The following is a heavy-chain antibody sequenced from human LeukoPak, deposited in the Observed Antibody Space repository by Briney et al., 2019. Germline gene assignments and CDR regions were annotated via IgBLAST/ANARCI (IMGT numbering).Heavy chain of an antibody. V-gene: IGHV4-59*01. CDR3: ARAGRELRMHLLFDY. CDR2: IYYSGST. D-gene: IGHD1-26*01. Sequence: SETLSLTYTVSGGSISSYYWSWIRQPPGKGLEWIGYIYYSGSTNYNPSLKSRVTISVDTSKNQFSLRLSSVTAADTAVYYCARAGRELRMHLLFDYWGQGTLVTVSS. CDR1: GGSISSYY. J-gene: IGHJ4*02.